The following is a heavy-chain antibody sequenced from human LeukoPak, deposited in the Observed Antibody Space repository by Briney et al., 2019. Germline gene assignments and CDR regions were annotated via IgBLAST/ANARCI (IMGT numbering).Heavy chain of an antibody. CDR3: ARDPLPPDFLDAFDI. J-gene: IGHJ3*02. CDR1: GFTFSSYS. CDR2: ISSSSSYI. D-gene: IGHD3-3*01. Sequence: GGSLRLSCAASGFTFSSYSMNWVRQAPGKGLEWVSSISSSSSYIYYADSVKGRFTISRDNAKNSLYLQMNSLRAEDTAVYYCARDPLPPDFLDAFDIWGQGTMVTVSS. V-gene: IGHV3-21*01.